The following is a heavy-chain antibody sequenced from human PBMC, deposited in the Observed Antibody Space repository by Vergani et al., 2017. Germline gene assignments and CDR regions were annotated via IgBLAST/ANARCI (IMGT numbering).Heavy chain of an antibody. CDR2: ISYDGSNK. Sequence: QVQLVESGGGVVQPGRSLRLSCAASGFTFSSYAMHWVRQAPGKGLEWVAVISYDGSNKYYADSVKGRFTISRDNSKNTLYLQMNSLRAEDTAVYYCARDLITMVRGVNPCFDYWGQGTLVTVSS. CDR1: GFTFSSYA. J-gene: IGHJ4*02. D-gene: IGHD3-10*01. V-gene: IGHV3-30*01. CDR3: ARDLITMVRGVNPCFDY.